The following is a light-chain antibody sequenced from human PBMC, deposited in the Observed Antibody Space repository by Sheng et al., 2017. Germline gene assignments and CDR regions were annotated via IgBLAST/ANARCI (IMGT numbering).Light chain of an antibody. Sequence: DIQMTQSPSSVSASAGDRVTITCRASQDISTWLAWYQQKPGKAPQLLISSASTLHRGVPSRFSASGSGTHFTLTISSLQPDDFATYFCQQARSFPYTFGQGTKVEMK. CDR1: QDISTW. J-gene: IGKJ2*01. CDR3: QQARSFPYT. CDR2: SAS. V-gene: IGKV1-12*01.